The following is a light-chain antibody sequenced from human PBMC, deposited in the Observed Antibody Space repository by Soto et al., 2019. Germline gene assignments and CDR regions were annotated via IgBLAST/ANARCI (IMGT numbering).Light chain of an antibody. CDR3: QQSYSTPRT. CDR2: AAS. J-gene: IGKJ5*01. CDR1: QTVNAW. V-gene: IGKV1-39*01. Sequence: DIQMTQSPSTLSASLGDRVTITCRASQTVNAWLAWYQHKPGKAPKPLIYAASSLQSGVPSRFSGSGSGTDFTLTISSLQPEDFATYFCQQSYSTPRTFGQGTRLEIK.